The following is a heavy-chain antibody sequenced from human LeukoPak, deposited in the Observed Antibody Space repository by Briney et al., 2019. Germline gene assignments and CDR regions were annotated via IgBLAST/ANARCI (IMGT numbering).Heavy chain of an antibody. Sequence: TSETLSLTCAVHGMSFTGYYWSWIRQPPGKGLEWIGEMNHRGNSYFNPSFKSRVSISLDTSRKQFSLNLTSVTAADTAFYFCARGSGSYTGAADHWGQGTLVTVSS. V-gene: IGHV4-34*01. CDR1: GMSFTGYY. J-gene: IGHJ5*02. CDR3: ARGSGSYTGAADH. D-gene: IGHD6-19*01. CDR2: MNHRGNS.